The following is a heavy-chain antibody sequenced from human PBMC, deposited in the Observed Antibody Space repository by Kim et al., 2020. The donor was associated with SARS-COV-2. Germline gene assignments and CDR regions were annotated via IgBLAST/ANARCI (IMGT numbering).Heavy chain of an antibody. V-gene: IGHV4-34*01. CDR3: ASQLGGGSYFYYYYMDV. CDR2: INHSGST. Sequence: SETLSLTCAVYGGSFSGYYWSWIRQPPGKGLEWIGEINHSGSTNYNPSLKSRVTISVDTSKNQFSLKLSSVTAADTAVYYCASQLGGGSYFYYYYMDVWG. D-gene: IGHD1-26*01. J-gene: IGHJ6*03. CDR1: GGSFSGYY.